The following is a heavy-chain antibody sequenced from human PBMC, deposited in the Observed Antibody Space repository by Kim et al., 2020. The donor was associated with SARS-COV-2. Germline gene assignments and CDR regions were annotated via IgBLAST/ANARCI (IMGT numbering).Heavy chain of an antibody. Sequence: SQTLSLTCTVSGGSISSYYWSWIRQPPGKGLEWIGYIYYSGSTNYNPSLKSRVTISVDTSKNQFSLKLSSVTAADTAVYYCARELGWFGESPCGMDVWGQGTTVTVSS. CDR3: ARELGWFGESPCGMDV. D-gene: IGHD3-10*01. CDR1: GGSISSYY. J-gene: IGHJ6*02. CDR2: IYYSGST. V-gene: IGHV4-59*13.